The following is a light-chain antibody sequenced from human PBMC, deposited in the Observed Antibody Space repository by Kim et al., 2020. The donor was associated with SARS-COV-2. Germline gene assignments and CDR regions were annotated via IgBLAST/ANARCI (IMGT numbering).Light chain of an antibody. CDR1: QDIGDS. Sequence: ASVGDRVTITCRASQDIGDSLAWFQQKPGRAPKSLIYAASNLQRGVPSNFGGSGSGTDFNLTVTSLQPEDFAIYYCQQYNTYPLTFGQGTRLEIK. CDR2: AAS. V-gene: IGKV1-16*02. CDR3: QQYNTYPLT. J-gene: IGKJ5*01.